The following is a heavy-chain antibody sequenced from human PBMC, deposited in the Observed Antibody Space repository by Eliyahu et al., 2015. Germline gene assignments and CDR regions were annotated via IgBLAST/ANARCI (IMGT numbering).Heavy chain of an antibody. D-gene: IGHD5-12*01. Sequence: EVQLLESGGGLVQPGGSLRLSCAASGFXFSSYXXSWVRQAPGKGLEWVSAISGSGGSTYYADSVKGRFTISRDNSKNTLYLQMNSLRAEDTAVYYCAKDGMGGYEFLMGINFDYWGQGTLVTVSS. J-gene: IGHJ4*02. CDR2: ISGSGGST. V-gene: IGHV3-23*01. CDR1: GFXFSSYX. CDR3: AKDGMGGYEFLMGINFDY.